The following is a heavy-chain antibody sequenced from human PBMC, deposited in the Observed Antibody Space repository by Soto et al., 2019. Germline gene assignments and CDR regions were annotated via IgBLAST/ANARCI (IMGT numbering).Heavy chain of an antibody. J-gene: IGHJ4*02. V-gene: IGHV1-69*06. D-gene: IGHD1-7*01. CDR3: ARGDWNYVGKFALGY. CDR2: IIPIFGTA. Sequence: SVKVSCKASGGTFSSYAISWVRQAPGQGLEWMGGIIPIFGTANYAQKFQGRVTITADKSTSTAYMELSSLRSEDTAVYYCARGDWNYVGKFALGYRGQGTLVTVSS. CDR1: GGTFSSYA.